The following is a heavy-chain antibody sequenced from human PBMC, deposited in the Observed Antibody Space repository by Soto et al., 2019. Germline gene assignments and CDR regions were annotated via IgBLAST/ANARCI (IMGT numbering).Heavy chain of an antibody. CDR1: GFTFSSYA. CDR3: ARVRIHQTILYIYYYGMDV. D-gene: IGHD2-15*01. V-gene: IGHV3-30-3*01. Sequence: PGGSLRLSCAASGFTFSSYAMHWVRQAPGKGLEWVAVISYDGSNKYYADSVKGRFTISRDNSKNTLYLQMNSLRAEDTAVYYCARVRIHQTILYIYYYGMDVWGQGATVTVSS. J-gene: IGHJ6*02. CDR2: ISYDGSNK.